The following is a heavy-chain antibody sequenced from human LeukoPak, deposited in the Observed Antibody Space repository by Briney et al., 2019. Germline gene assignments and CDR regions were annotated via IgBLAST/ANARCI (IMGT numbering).Heavy chain of an antibody. V-gene: IGHV3-23*01. CDR1: GFSLSSYA. D-gene: IGHD6-19*01. Sequence: GGSLRLSCTVSGFSLSSYALSWVRRAPGKGLEWVSATSSSDAGKYYADSVRGRFTISRDNSKNTLYLQLNSLSADDTAVCYCARNSGWYGVSWGQGTLVTVSS. CDR3: ARNSGWYGVS. CDR2: TSSSDAGK. J-gene: IGHJ4*02.